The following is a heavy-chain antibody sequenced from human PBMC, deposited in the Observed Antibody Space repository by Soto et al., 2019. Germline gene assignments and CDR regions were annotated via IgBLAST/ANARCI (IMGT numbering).Heavy chain of an antibody. Sequence: ASVKVSCKASGGTFSSYAISWVRQAPGQGLEWMGGIIPIFGTANYAQKFQGRVTITADESTSTAYMELSSLRSEDTAVYYCASGLQSIAAPPWVPFTWGQGTTVTVSS. CDR3: ASGLQSIAAPPWVPFT. V-gene: IGHV1-69*13. CDR2: IIPIFGTA. J-gene: IGHJ6*02. CDR1: GGTFSSYA. D-gene: IGHD6-6*01.